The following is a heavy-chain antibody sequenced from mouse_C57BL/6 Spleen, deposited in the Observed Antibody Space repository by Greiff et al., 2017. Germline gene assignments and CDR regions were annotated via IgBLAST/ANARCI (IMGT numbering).Heavy chain of an antibody. CDR3: ARSSPPSYCGRSRDYAMDY. J-gene: IGHJ4*01. D-gene: IGHD1-1*01. CDR2: IDPSDSET. V-gene: IGHV1-52*01. CDR1: GYTFTSYW. Sequence: QVQLQQPGAELVRPGSSVKLSCKASGYTFTSYWMHWVKQRPIQGLEWIGNIDPSDSETHYNQKFKEKATLTVDKSSSTAYMQLSSLTSEVCAVYYCARSSPPSYCGRSRDYAMDYWGQGTSVTGSS.